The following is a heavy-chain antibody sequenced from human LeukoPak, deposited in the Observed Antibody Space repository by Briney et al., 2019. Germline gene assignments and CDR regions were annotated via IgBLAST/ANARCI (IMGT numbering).Heavy chain of an antibody. CDR3: ARFPYYYDSSGYSLYYYGMDV. CDR2: IYYSGST. J-gene: IGHJ6*02. V-gene: IGHV4-59*01. Sequence: SETLSLTCTVSGGSISSYYWSWIRQPPGKGLEWIGYIYYSGSTNYNPSLKSRVTISVDTSKNRFSLKLSSVTAADTAVYYCARFPYYYDSSGYSLYYYGMDVWGQGTTVTVSS. CDR1: GGSISSYY. D-gene: IGHD3-22*01.